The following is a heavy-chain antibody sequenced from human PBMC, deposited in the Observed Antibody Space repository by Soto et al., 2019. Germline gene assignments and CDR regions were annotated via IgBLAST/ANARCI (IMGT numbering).Heavy chain of an antibody. D-gene: IGHD5-18*01. V-gene: IGHV3-33*01. CDR1: GFTFSSYG. CDR2: IWYDGSNK. Sequence: QVQLVESGGGVVQPGRSLRLSCAASGFTFSSYGMHWVRQAPGKGLEWAAVIWYDGSNKYYADSVKGRFTISRDNSKNTLYLQMNSLRVEDTAVYYCGREVDTAMRSAVEYWGQGTLVTVSS. CDR3: GREVDTAMRSAVEY. J-gene: IGHJ4*02.